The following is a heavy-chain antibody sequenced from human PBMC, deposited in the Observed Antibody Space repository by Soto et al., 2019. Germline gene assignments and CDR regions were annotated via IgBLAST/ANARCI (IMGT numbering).Heavy chain of an antibody. D-gene: IGHD3-10*01. V-gene: IGHV3-30-3*01. CDR2: ISYDGSNK. CDR1: GFTFSSYA. Sequence: PGGSLRLSCAASGFTFSSYAMHWVRQAPGKGLEWVAVISYDGSNKYYADSVKGRFTISRDNSKNTLYLQMNSLRAEDTAVYYCARDGSGSYGFDYWGQGTLVTVSS. J-gene: IGHJ4*02. CDR3: ARDGSGSYGFDY.